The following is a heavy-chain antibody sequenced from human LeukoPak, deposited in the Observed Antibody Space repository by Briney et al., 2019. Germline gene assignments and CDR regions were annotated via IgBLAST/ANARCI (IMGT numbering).Heavy chain of an antibody. CDR3: ARRRGNSYGSLDY. CDR1: GGTFSSYA. CDR2: IIPIFGTE. J-gene: IGHJ4*02. Sequence: GASVKVSCKASGGTFSSYAISWVRQAPGQGLEWLGGIIPIFGTENDAQKFQGRVTITADESTSTAYMELSSLRSEDTAVYYCARRRGNSYGSLDYWGQGTLVTVSS. V-gene: IGHV1-69*13. D-gene: IGHD5-18*01.